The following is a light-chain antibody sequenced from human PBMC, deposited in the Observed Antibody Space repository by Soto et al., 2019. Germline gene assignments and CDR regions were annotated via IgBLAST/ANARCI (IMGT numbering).Light chain of an antibody. CDR3: QQYGSSPA. CDR1: QSVSSGY. CDR2: DAS. V-gene: IGKV3-20*01. J-gene: IGKJ4*01. Sequence: EIVLTQSPGTLSLSPGERATLSCRASQSVSSGYLAWYQHKPGQAPRLLIYDASSRATGIPDRFSGSGSGTDFTITISRLEPEYFALYYCQQYGSSPAFGGGTKVEIK.